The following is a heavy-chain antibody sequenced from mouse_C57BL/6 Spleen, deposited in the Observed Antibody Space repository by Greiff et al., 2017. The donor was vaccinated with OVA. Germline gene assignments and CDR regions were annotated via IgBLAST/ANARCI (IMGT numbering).Heavy chain of an antibody. V-gene: IGHV1-59*01. D-gene: IGHD5-1-1*01. CDR3: ARIPSLYYFDY. J-gene: IGHJ2*01. Sequence: QVQLQQPGAELVRPGTSVKLSCKASGYTFTSYWMHWVKQRPGQGLEWIGVIDPSDSYTNYNQKFKGKATLTVDTSSSTAYMQLSSLTSEDSAVYYCARIPSLYYFDYWGQGTTLTFSS. CDR1: GYTFTSYW. CDR2: IDPSDSYT.